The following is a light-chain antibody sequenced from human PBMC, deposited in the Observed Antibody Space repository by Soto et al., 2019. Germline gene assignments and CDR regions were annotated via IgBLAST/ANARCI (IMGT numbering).Light chain of an antibody. V-gene: IGKV3-20*01. Sequence: ETELTKDRGAVSLSPMEGGKICCSSSQSVSSSYLAWYQQKPGQAPRLLIYGASSGATGIPDRFSGSGSGTDFTLTISIREPEDSAVYYCQQYGSSLWTFGQGTKVEI. J-gene: IGKJ1*01. CDR3: QQYGSSLWT. CDR2: GAS. CDR1: QSVSSSY.